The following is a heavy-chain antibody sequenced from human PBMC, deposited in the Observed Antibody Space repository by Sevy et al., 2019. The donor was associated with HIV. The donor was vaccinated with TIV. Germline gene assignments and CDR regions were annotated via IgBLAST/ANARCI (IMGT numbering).Heavy chain of an antibody. J-gene: IGHJ6*02. CDR3: ARDLSGSGWYPYYYYYGMDV. CDR1: GFTFSSYG. CDR2: ISSSGSTI. Sequence: GGSLRLSCAASGFTFSSYGMNWVRQAPGKGLEWVSYISSSGSTIYYADSVKGRFTISRDKAKTSLYLQMNSLRAEDTAVYYCARDLSGSGWYPYYYYYGMDVWGQGTTVTVSS. V-gene: IGHV3-48*03. D-gene: IGHD6-19*01.